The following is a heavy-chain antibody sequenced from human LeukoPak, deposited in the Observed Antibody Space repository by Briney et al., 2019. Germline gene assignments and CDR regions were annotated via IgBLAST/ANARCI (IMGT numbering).Heavy chain of an antibody. Sequence: SQPLSLTCTVSGGSISTPGYYWSWIRQHPGKGLEWIGYIYYSGSTYYNPSLRSRVTISVDTSKNQFSLKLSSVTAADTAVYYCANGGAYCGADCYLPAFDYWGQGTLVTVSS. V-gene: IGHV4-31*03. CDR3: ANGGAYCGADCYLPAFDY. CDR1: GGSISTPGYY. D-gene: IGHD2-21*02. J-gene: IGHJ4*02. CDR2: IYYSGST.